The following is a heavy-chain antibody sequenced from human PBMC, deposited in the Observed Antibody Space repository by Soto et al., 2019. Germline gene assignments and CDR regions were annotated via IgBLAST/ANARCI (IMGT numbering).Heavy chain of an antibody. CDR2: IIPIFGTA. D-gene: IGHD5-12*01. J-gene: IGHJ6*02. Sequence: QVQLVQSGAEVKKPGSSVKVSCKASGGTFSSYAISWVRQAPGQGLEWMGGIIPIFGTANYAQKFQGRVTITADESTSTAYMELSSLRSEDTAVYYCARLGYSGYAYDYYYYGMDVWGQGTTVTVSS. V-gene: IGHV1-69*01. CDR1: GGTFSSYA. CDR3: ARLGYSGYAYDYYYYGMDV.